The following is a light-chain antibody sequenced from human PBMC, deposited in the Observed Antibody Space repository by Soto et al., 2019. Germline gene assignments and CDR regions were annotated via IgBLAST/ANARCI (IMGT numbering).Light chain of an antibody. V-gene: IGLV2-14*01. CDR1: ISDVGDYNY. J-gene: IGLJ1*01. CDR3: SSYRTGSTYV. CDR2: EVS. Sequence: QSVLTQPASVSGSPGQSITISCTGTISDVGDYNYVSWYQQHPGKAPKLVLYEVSNRPSGVSNRFSGSKSGLTASLTISGLQAEDEADYHCSSYRTGSTYVFGSGTKVTVL.